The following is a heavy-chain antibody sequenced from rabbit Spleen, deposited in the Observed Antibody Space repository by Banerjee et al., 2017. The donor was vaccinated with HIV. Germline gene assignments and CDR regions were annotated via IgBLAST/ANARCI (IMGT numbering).Heavy chain of an antibody. CDR3: ARWAAGSGGWYTFNL. CDR1: GIDFSSGYY. D-gene: IGHD1-1*01. CDR2: IYTGSSGIT. Sequence: QSLEESGGGLVKPEGSLTLTCKASGIDFSSGYYMCWVRQAPGKGLEWIACIYTGSSGITYYANWVISRFTITSNTNQNTVDLKMTSLTAADTATYFCARWAAGSGGWYTFNLWGQGTLVTVS. J-gene: IGHJ4*01. V-gene: IGHV1S43*01.